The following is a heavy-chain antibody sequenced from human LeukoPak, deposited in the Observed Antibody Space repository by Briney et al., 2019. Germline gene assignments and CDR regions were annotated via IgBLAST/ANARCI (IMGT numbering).Heavy chain of an antibody. CDR1: CYSFTSYW. J-gene: IGHJ4*02. CDR2: MYPGDSDT. D-gene: IGHD1-26*01. Sequence: GESLQISFQGSCYSFTSYWIGWVRPMPGKGLEWMGIMYPGDSDTRYSPSFQGQVTISDDKSIRTAYLQWSSLKASDTAMYYCAKQSVGATTSFDYWGQGTLVTVSS. CDR3: AKQSVGATTSFDY. V-gene: IGHV5-51*01.